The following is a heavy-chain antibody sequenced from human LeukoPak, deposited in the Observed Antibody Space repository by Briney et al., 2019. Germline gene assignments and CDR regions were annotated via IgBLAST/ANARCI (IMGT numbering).Heavy chain of an antibody. V-gene: IGHV4-4*07. D-gene: IGHD3-16*02. CDR3: ARVSYDYVWGSYRYWFDP. CDR1: GGSISSYY. J-gene: IGHJ5*02. Sequence: PSETLSLTCTVSGGSISSYYWSWIRQPAGKGLEWIGRIYTSGSTNYNPSLKSRVTISVDTSKSQFSLKLSSVTAADTAVYYCARVSYDYVWGSYRYWFDPWGQGTLVTVSS. CDR2: IYTSGST.